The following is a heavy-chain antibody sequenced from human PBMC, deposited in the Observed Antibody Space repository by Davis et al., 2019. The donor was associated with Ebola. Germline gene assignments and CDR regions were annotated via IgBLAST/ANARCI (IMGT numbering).Heavy chain of an antibody. CDR1: GFTFSSYA. J-gene: IGHJ5*02. Sequence: AGSLTLSCLASGFTFSSYAMHWVRQAPGKGLQYLAGITSTGGNTYHADSVKGRFTISRDNSTNTLYLQMSSLRAEDTAVYYCVKDLYYFNGNNYYYDFDPWGQGTLVTVSS. CDR2: ITSTGGNT. V-gene: IGHV3-64D*06. D-gene: IGHD3-22*01. CDR3: VKDLYYFNGNNYYYDFDP.